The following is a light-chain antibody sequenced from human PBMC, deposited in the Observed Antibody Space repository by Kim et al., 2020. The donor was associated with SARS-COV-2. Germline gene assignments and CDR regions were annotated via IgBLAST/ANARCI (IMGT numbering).Light chain of an antibody. CDR1: GSDVCGYSY. CDR3: SSYTSSSTLV. Sequence: GRSITISCTGTGSDVCGYSYVSWDQQHPGKAPKLMIYDVSKRPSGVSNRFSGSKSGNTASLTISGLQAEDEADYYCSSYTSSSTLVFGGGTQLTVL. J-gene: IGLJ2*01. V-gene: IGLV2-14*04. CDR2: DVS.